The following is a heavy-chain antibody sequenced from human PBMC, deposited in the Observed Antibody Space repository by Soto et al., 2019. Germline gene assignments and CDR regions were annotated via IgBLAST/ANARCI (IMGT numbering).Heavy chain of an antibody. CDR2: ISSSSSYI. CDR3: AREVDYYDSSGYYYDYYGMDV. V-gene: IGHV3-21*01. D-gene: IGHD3-22*01. CDR1: GFTFSSYS. Sequence: GGSLRLSCAASGFTFSSYSMNWVRQAPGKGLEWVSSISSSSSYIYYADSVKGRFTIARCNAKNSLYLQMNSLRAEDTAVYYYAREVDYYDSSGYYYDYYGMDVWGQGTTVTVSS. J-gene: IGHJ6*02.